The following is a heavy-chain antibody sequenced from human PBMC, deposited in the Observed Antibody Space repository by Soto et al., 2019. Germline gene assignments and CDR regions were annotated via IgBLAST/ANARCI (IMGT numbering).Heavy chain of an antibody. D-gene: IGHD3-22*01. CDR2: ISGGGGST. CDR1: GFTFSSYA. J-gene: IGHJ4*02. V-gene: IGHV3-23*01. CDR3: AKSPGLYYYDSSGYYHYDY. Sequence: GGSLRLSCAASGFTFSSYAMSWVRQAPGKGLEWVSTISGGGGSTYYADSVKGRFTISRDNSKNTLSLQMNSLRAEDTAVYYCAKSPGLYYYDSSGYYHYDYWGQGTLVTVSS.